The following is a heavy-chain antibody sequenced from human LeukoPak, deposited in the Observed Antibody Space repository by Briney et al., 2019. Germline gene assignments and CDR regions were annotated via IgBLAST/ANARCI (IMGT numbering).Heavy chain of an antibody. CDR1: GFTFSNHA. D-gene: IGHD3-22*01. J-gene: IGHJ3*01. Sequence: GGSLRLSCTASGFTFSNHAMHWVRQAPGKGLEWLTVISYHGRNEYYADSVTGRFTISRDNSKNTVSLQLNSLRVEDAAVYYCARGEAYYDRNGLPGAALDFWGLGTLVTVSS. V-gene: IGHV3-30*04. CDR3: ARGEAYYDRNGLPGAALDF. CDR2: ISYHGRNE.